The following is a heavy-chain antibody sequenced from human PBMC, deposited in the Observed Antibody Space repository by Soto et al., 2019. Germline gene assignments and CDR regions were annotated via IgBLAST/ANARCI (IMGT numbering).Heavy chain of an antibody. Sequence: QVQLVESGGGVVQPGTSLRLSCAASGFTFSSYGMHWVRQAPGKGLEWVAVIWYDGSNKYYADSVKGRFTISRDNSKNTLYLQVNSLRAEDTAGYYCAREAGGYWGQGTLVTVSS. J-gene: IGHJ4*02. D-gene: IGHD6-19*01. V-gene: IGHV3-33*01. CDR3: AREAGGY. CDR1: GFTFSSYG. CDR2: IWYDGSNK.